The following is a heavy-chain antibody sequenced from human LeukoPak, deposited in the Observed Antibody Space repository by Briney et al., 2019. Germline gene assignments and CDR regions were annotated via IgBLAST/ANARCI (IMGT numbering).Heavy chain of an antibody. CDR3: ARGGSIAARPFDY. Sequence: SQTLSLTCTVSGGSISSGGYYWSWIRQPPGKGLEWIGYIYHSGSTYYNPSLKSRVTISVDRSKNQFSLKLSSVTAADTAVYYCARGGSIAARPFDYWGQGTLVTVSS. D-gene: IGHD6-6*01. V-gene: IGHV4-30-2*01. CDR1: GGSISSGGYY. J-gene: IGHJ4*02. CDR2: IYHSGST.